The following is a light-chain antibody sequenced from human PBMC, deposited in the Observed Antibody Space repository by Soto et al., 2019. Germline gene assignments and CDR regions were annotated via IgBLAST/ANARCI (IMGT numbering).Light chain of an antibody. CDR2: GAS. CDR1: QSVINSY. Sequence: DIVLTQSPGTLSLSPGERATLSCRASQSVINSYLAWYQQKPGQAPRLLIYGASSRATGIPDRFSGGESGTDFTLTISRLEPEDFAVYYCQQYAYSPRTFGQGTKVEIK. CDR3: QQYAYSPRT. V-gene: IGKV3-20*01. J-gene: IGKJ1*01.